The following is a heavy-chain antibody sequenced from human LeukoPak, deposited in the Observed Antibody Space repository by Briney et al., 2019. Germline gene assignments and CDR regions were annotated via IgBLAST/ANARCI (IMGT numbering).Heavy chain of an antibody. J-gene: IGHJ4*02. D-gene: IGHD1-7*01. Sequence: PGGSLRLSCATSGLTFRTTCMHWVRQAPGKELMWVSRMNGEGTTIDYADSVKGRFTVSRDYAKNTLFLQMNNLRTEDTALYFCATARNFRFEYWGQGSLVIVSA. V-gene: IGHV3-74*01. CDR3: ATARNFRFEY. CDR1: GLTFRTTC. CDR2: MNGEGTTI.